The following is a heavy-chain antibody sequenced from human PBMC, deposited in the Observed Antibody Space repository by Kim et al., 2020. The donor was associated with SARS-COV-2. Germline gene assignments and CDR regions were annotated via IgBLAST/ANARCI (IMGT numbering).Heavy chain of an antibody. D-gene: IGHD1-1*01. CDR3: ARGYRAGTKWAYYYYGMDV. J-gene: IGHJ6*02. V-gene: IGHV4-34*01. CDR1: GGSFSGYY. CDR2: INHSGST. Sequence: SETLSLTCAVYGGSFSGYYWSWIRQPPGKGLEWIGEINHSGSTNYNPSLKSRVTISVDTSKNQFSLKLSSVTAADTAVYYCARGYRAGTKWAYYYYGMDVWGQGTTVTVSS.